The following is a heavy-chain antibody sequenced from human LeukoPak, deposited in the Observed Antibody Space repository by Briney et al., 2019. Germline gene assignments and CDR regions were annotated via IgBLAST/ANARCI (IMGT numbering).Heavy chain of an antibody. CDR3: ARGPATYYYYYYMDV. J-gene: IGHJ6*03. Sequence: GGSLRLSCAASGFTFSSYSMNWVRQAPGKGLEWVSCITGSSSYIYYADSVEGRFTVSRDNAKNSLYLQMNSLRAEDTAVYYCARGPATYYYYYYMDVWGKGTTVTVSS. V-gene: IGHV3-21*01. CDR1: GFTFSSYS. D-gene: IGHD2-2*01. CDR2: ITGSSSYI.